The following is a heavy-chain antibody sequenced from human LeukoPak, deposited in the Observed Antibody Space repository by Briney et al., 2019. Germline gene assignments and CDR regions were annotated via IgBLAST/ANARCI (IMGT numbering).Heavy chain of an antibody. CDR2: LNSSSSTI. D-gene: IGHD2-21*01. J-gene: IGHJ4*02. CDR1: GFTVSSYS. CDR3: ARASGCGGDCYAFDY. V-gene: IGHV3-48*01. Sequence: PGGSLRLSCAASGFTVSSYSMNWVRQAPGKGLEWVSYLNSSSSTIYYADSVKGRFTISRDNAKNSLYLQMNSLRAEDTAVYYCARASGCGGDCYAFDYWGQGTLVTVSS.